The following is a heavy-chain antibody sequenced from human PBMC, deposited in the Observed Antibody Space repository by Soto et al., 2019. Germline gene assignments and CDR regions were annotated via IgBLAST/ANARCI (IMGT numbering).Heavy chain of an antibody. J-gene: IGHJ4*02. V-gene: IGHV3-23*01. CDR3: AKERRSGWSLDY. CDR1: GFTFSTYA. D-gene: IGHD6-19*01. Sequence: EVQLLESGGGLVQPGGSLRLSCAASGFTFSTYAMNWVRQAPGKGLEWVSGISGSGDSTYYADYVKCRFTVSRDNSKNTLYLQMTSLRAEDKSVFYCAKERRSGWSLDYWGQGTLVTVSS. CDR2: ISGSGDST.